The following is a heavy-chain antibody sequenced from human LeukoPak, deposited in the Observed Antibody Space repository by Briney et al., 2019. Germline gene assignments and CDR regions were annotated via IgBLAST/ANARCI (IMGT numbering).Heavy chain of an antibody. CDR1: GGSISSSSYY. V-gene: IGHV4-31*03. D-gene: IGHD3-22*01. CDR3: EGTMIVGIDAFDI. J-gene: IGHJ3*02. CDR2: IYYSGST. Sequence: NSSETLSLTCTVSGGSISSSSYYWGWIRQHPGKGLEWIGYIYYSGSTYYNPSLKSRVTISVDTSKNQFSLKLSSVTAADTAVYYCEGTMIVGIDAFDIWGQGTMVTVSS.